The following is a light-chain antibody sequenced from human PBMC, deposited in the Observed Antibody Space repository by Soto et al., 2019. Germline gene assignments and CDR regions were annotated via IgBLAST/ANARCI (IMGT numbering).Light chain of an antibody. J-gene: IGKJ1*01. V-gene: IGKV1-9*01. CDR2: EAS. CDR1: QGISSY. Sequence: DIQLTQSPSFLSASVGDRVTITCRASQGISSYLAWYQQHPGKAPNALIYEASNLQSGVPSRFSGSGSGTDFTLTISGLQPDDSATYYCQQTYSPPATFGQGTKVDI. CDR3: QQTYSPPAT.